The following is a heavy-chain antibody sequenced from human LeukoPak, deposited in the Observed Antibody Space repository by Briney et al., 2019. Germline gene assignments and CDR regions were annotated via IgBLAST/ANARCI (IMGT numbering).Heavy chain of an antibody. V-gene: IGHV1-46*01. CDR3: ARDHSGSYDFDY. CDR1: GYSFTSHY. CDR2: INPSGSST. J-gene: IGHJ4*02. D-gene: IGHD1-26*01. Sequence: ASVKVSCKASGYSFTSHYMHWVRQAPGQGLEWLGLINPSGSSTLYAQKFQGRVTMTRDMSTSTVYMELSSLRSEDTAVYYCARDHSGSYDFDYWGQGTLVTVSS.